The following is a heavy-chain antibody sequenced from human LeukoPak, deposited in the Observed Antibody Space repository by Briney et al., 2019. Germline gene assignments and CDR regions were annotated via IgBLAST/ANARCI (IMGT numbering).Heavy chain of an antibody. V-gene: IGHV1-8*01. CDR3: ARQDVVRGVRPFYWFDP. CDR2: VSPNSGDT. J-gene: IGHJ5*02. CDR1: GYTFTSYD. Sequence: ASVKVSCKASGYTFTSYDINWVRQATGQGLEWTGWVSPNSGDTGYAQNFQGRVTMTRNTSISTAYMELSSLTSEDTAVYYCARQDVVRGVRPFYWFDPWGQGTLVTVSS. D-gene: IGHD3-10*01.